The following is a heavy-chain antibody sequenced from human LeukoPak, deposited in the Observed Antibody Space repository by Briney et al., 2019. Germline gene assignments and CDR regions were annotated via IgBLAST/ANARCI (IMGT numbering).Heavy chain of an antibody. CDR1: AGSISTGSYY. D-gene: IGHD5-24*01. CDR2: IYTSGRT. J-gene: IGHJ4*02. Sequence: SETLSPTCTVSAGSISTGSYYWSWIRHPAGTGLEWIGRIYTSGRTNYNPSLKSRVTISVDTSENQFSLKLSSVTAADTAVYYCARAGGLQPDYWGQGTLVTVSS. CDR3: ARAGGLQPDY. V-gene: IGHV4-61*02.